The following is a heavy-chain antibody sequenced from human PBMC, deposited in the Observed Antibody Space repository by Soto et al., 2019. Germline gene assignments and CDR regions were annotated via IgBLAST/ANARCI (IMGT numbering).Heavy chain of an antibody. Sequence: SETLSLTCSVSGGSISGSYWSWIRQSPGKGLEWLGYVYYTGSTNYSPSLRSRVSISVDTSKNEFSLRLSSVTAADTAVYFCARSVAVPGAHLDYWGQGTQVTVSS. CDR1: GGSISGSY. J-gene: IGHJ4*02. V-gene: IGHV4-59*01. D-gene: IGHD6-19*01. CDR3: ARSVAVPGAHLDY. CDR2: VYYTGST.